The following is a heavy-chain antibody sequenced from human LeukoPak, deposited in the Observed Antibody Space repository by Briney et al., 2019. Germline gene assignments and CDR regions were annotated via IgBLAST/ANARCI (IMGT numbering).Heavy chain of an antibody. CDR3: ARDGGTRRDYFDY. CDR2: IYHSGST. V-gene: IGHV4-30-2*01. J-gene: IGHJ4*02. Sequence: SQTLSLTCAVSGGSISSGGYFWSWIRQPPGKGLEWIGYIYHSGSTYYNPSLKSRVTISVDRSKNQFSLKLSSVTAADTAVYYCARDGGTRRDYFDYWGQGTLVTVSS. D-gene: IGHD2-15*01. CDR1: GGSISSGGYF.